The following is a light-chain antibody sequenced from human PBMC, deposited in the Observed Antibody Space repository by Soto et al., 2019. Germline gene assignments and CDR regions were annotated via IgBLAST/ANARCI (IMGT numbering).Light chain of an antibody. V-gene: IGKV1-5*01. CDR1: QSISSW. J-gene: IGKJ4*01. CDR2: DAS. CDR3: QHYNSYS. Sequence: DIQTTQSPSTLSASVGDRVTITGRASQSISSWLAWYQQKPGKAPKLLIYDASSLESGVPSRFSGSGSGTEFTLTISSLQPDDFATYYCQHYNSYSFGGGTKVEIK.